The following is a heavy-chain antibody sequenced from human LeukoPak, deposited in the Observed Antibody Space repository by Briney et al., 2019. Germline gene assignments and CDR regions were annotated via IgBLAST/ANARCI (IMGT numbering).Heavy chain of an antibody. CDR2: INSDGRST. CDR3: AKDGTSYYYIYY. D-gene: IGHD2/OR15-2a*01. CDR1: GFTFSNYW. Sequence: GGSLRLSCAASGFTFSNYWMHWVRQAPGKGLVWVSRINSDGRSTNYADSVKGRFTVSRDDSKNPLYLQMNSLRGDDTAVYYCAKDGTSYYYIYYWGQGTLVTVSS. V-gene: IGHV3-74*01. J-gene: IGHJ4*02.